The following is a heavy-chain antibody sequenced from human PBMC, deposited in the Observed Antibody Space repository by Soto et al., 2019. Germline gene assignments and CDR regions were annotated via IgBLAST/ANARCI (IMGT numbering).Heavy chain of an antibody. V-gene: IGHV1-18*01. CDR2: ISAYNGNT. CDR3: ARTVYSYYDSSGYIIDY. Sequence: ASVKVSCKASGYTFTIYGISWVRQAPGQGLEWMGWISAYNGNTNYAQKLQGRVTMTTDTSTSTAYMELRSLRSDDTAVYYCARTVYSYYDSSGYIIDYWGQGTLVTSPQ. D-gene: IGHD3-22*01. J-gene: IGHJ4*02. CDR1: GYTFTIYG.